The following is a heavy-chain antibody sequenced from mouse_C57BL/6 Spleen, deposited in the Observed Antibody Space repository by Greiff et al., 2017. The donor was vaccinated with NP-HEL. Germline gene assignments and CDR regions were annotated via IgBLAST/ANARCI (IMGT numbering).Heavy chain of an antibody. CDR1: GFTFTDYY. D-gene: IGHD2-10*01. CDR3: ARSYYGNYPAWFAY. CDR2: IRNKANGYTT. Sequence: EVKLVESGGGLVQPGGSLSLSCAASGFTFTDYYMSWVRQPPGKALEWLGFIRNKANGYTTEYSASVKGRFTISRDNSQSILYLQMNALIAEDSATYYCARSYYGNYPAWFAYWGQGTLVTVSA. V-gene: IGHV7-3*01. J-gene: IGHJ3*01.